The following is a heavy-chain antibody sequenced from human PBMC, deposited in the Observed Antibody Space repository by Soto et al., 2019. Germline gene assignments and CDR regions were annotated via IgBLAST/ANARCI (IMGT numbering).Heavy chain of an antibody. CDR1: GFTFSNYA. V-gene: IGHV3-23*01. D-gene: IGHD3-22*01. CDR2: ISGGGHNT. CDR3: AKESTYDSSGYYRY. J-gene: IGHJ4*02. Sequence: GGSLRLSCAASGFTFSNYAMSWVRKTPGKGLEWVSTISGGGHNTYYADSVKGRFTISRDNSKSTLYVQMNSLRAEDTAIYYCAKESTYDSSGYYRYWGQGTLVTVSS.